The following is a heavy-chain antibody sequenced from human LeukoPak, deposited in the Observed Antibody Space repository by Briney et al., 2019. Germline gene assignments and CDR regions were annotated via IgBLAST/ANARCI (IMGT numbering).Heavy chain of an antibody. D-gene: IGHD4-23*01. CDR1: GFTFDDYG. V-gene: IGHV3-20*04. CDR3: AKGWNGMDYGGGLDY. Sequence: GGSLRLSCAASGFTFDDYGMSWVRHVPGKGLEGFSGINWNGGGTAYADSVKGRFTISRDNAKNSLYLQMNSLRAEDTALYYCAKGWNGMDYGGGLDYWGQGTLVTVSS. J-gene: IGHJ4*02. CDR2: INWNGGGT.